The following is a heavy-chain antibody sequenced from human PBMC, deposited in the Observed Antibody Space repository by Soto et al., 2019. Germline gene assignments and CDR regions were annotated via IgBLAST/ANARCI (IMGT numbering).Heavy chain of an antibody. J-gene: IGHJ4*02. Sequence: SETLSLTCAVYGGSFSGYYWSWIRQPPGKGLEWIGEINHSGSTNYNPSLKSRVTISVDTSKNQFSLKLSSVTAADTAVYYCARGYPNWGFQRQPSHYYWGQGTLVTVSS. CDR3: ARGYPNWGFQRQPSHYY. CDR1: GGSFSGYY. CDR2: INHSGST. V-gene: IGHV4-34*01. D-gene: IGHD7-27*01.